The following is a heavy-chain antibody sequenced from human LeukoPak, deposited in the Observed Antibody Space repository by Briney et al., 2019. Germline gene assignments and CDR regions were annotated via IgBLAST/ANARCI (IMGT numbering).Heavy chain of an antibody. CDR3: ARHFAYSSSSYFDY. J-gene: IGHJ4*02. CDR1: GGSVSNYY. D-gene: IGHD6-6*01. Sequence: SETLSLTCSVSGGSVSNYYWSWIRQPPGKGLEWIGYVYYTGSTDYNPSLKSRVTMFEDKSKNQFSLRLYSVTVADTAVYYCARHFAYSSSSYFDYWGQGSLVTVSS. CDR2: VYYTGST. V-gene: IGHV4-59*08.